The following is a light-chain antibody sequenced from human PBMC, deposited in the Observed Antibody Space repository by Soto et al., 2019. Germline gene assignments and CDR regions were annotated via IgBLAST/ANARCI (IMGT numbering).Light chain of an antibody. Sequence: QSVLTQPPSVSGAPGQRVTISCTGSSSNIGAGYDVHWYQQLPGTAPKLLIYGNSNRPSGVPDRFSGSKSGTSASLAITGLQVEDEADYYCQSYDSKLSVVFGGGTKLTVL. J-gene: IGLJ2*01. V-gene: IGLV1-40*01. CDR1: SSNIGAGYD. CDR3: QSYDSKLSVV. CDR2: GNS.